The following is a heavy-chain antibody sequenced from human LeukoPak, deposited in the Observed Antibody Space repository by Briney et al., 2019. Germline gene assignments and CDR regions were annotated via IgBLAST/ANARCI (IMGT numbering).Heavy chain of an antibody. D-gene: IGHD6-13*01. J-gene: IGHJ4*02. CDR3: ARHFRAAASYFDY. CDR2: IYYSGST. Sequence: SKTLSLTCTVSGGSISSYYWSWIRQPPGKGLEWIGYIYYSGSTNYNPSLKSRVTISVDTSKNQFSLKLSSVTAADTAVYYCARHFRAAASYFDYWGQGTLVTVSS. V-gene: IGHV4-59*08. CDR1: GGSISSYY.